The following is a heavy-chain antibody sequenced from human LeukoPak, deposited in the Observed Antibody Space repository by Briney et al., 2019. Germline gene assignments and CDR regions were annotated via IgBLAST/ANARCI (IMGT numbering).Heavy chain of an antibody. CDR3: TRDVAQSSSWYGEFDY. D-gene: IGHD6-13*01. J-gene: IGHJ4*02. Sequence: AGSLTLSCAASGFTFSNHWMHWVRQVPGKGLVWVSRINSDGSSTTYADSVKGRFTISRDNAKNTLYLQMNSLRDEDTAVYYCTRDVAQSSSWYGEFDYWGQGTQVTVSS. V-gene: IGHV3-74*03. CDR2: INSDGSST. CDR1: GFTFSNHW.